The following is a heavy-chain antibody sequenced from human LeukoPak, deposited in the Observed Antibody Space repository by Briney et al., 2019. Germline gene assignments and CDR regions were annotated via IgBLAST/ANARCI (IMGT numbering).Heavy chain of an antibody. V-gene: IGHV3-74*01. D-gene: IGHD6-25*01. J-gene: IGHJ3*02. CDR1: GFTFSSYW. CDR3: ARVGGVSGRAFDM. CDR2: IRGDGTST. Sequence: GGSLRLSCAASGFTFSSYWMHWVRQDPGKGLVWVSYIRGDGTSTSYADSVKGRFTISRDNAKNTLYLQMNSLRVEDTAVYYCARVGGVSGRAFDMWGQGTMVTVSS.